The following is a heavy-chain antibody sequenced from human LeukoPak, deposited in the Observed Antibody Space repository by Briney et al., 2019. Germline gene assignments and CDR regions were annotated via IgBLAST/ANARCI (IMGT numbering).Heavy chain of an antibody. Sequence: SETLSLTCSVSGGSIRSYSWTWIRQPPGKGLEWIGFIDYSGSSNYNPSLKSRVTISADPSTNHFSLNLTSVTAADTAVYFCARDHPVADWAPDIWGRGTMVTVSS. CDR2: IDYSGSS. CDR1: GGSIRSYS. V-gene: IGHV4-59*13. D-gene: IGHD3-9*01. CDR3: ARDHPVADWAPDI. J-gene: IGHJ3*02.